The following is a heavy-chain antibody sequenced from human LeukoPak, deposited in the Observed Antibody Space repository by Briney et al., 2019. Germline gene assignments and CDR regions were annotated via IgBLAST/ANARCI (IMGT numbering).Heavy chain of an antibody. CDR3: ARRIYYYDSSGSFDAFDI. V-gene: IGHV4-59*08. Sequence: SETLSLTCTVSGGSISSYCWSWIRQPPGKGLEWIGYIYYSGSTNYNPSLKSRVTISVDTSKNQFSLKLSSVTAADTAVYYCARRIYYYDSSGSFDAFDIWGQGTMVTVSS. CDR2: IYYSGST. D-gene: IGHD3-22*01. CDR1: GGSISSYC. J-gene: IGHJ3*02.